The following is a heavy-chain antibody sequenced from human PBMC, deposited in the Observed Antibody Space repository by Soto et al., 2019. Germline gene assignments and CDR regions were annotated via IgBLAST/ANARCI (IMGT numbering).Heavy chain of an antibody. CDR2: ISSTGTSM. J-gene: IGHJ4*02. CDR3: PRETHFFDY. V-gene: IGHV3-48*03. CDR1: GFTFSSYE. Sequence: VQLVESGGDLVQPGGSLRLSCAASGFTFSSYEMNWVRQAPGKGLEWVSYISSTGTSMDYADSVKGRFTISRDNAKNSLFLQLNSLRDEDTAVYYCPRETHFFDYCGQGTLVSVSA.